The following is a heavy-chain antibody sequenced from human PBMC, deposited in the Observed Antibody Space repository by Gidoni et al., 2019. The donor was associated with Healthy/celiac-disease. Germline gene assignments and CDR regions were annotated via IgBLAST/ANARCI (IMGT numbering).Heavy chain of an antibody. J-gene: IGHJ4*02. V-gene: IGHV4-34*02. CDR2: INHSGGT. CDR3: ARSLYGDYGEDY. Sequence: QVELTQGGGGTVKASEALCLNCAGRGGSFSGYYWSWVRPPPGKGLEWIGEINHSGGTNYNPSLKSRVTISVDTSKNQFSLKLSSVTAADTAVYYCARSLYGDYGEDYWGQGTLVTVSS. CDR1: GGSFSGYY. D-gene: IGHD4-17*01.